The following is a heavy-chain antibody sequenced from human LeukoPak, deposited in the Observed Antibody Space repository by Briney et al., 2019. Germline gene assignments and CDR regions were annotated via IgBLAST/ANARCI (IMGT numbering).Heavy chain of an antibody. D-gene: IGHD3-22*01. V-gene: IGHV3-53*01. Sequence: GSLRLSCAASGVTVNYNFMSWVRQAPGKGLEWVSVIYSDSSADYADPVKGRFTISRDDAQNTLYLQMNSLRAGDTAVYYCARAPRPFDNSDYYFDYWGQGSLVTVSS. CDR3: ARAPRPFDNSDYYFDY. CDR2: IYSDSSA. CDR1: GVTVNYNF. J-gene: IGHJ4*02.